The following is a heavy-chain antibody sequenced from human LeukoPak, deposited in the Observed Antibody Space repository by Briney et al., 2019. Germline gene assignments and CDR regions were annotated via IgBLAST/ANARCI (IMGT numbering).Heavy chain of an antibody. CDR2: IYPDDSET. Sequence: NLGESLKISCKGSGYSFTTYWIGWVRQTPGKGLEWMGIIYPDDSETRYSPSFEGQVTISADKSINTAYLQWSSLKASDTAIYYCANGVVEEAFDYWGQGTLVTVSS. V-gene: IGHV5-51*01. CDR1: GYSFTTYW. J-gene: IGHJ4*02. D-gene: IGHD3-3*01. CDR3: ANGVVEEAFDY.